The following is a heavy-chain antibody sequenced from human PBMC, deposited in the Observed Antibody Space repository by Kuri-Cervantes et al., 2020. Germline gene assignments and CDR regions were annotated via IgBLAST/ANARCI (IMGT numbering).Heavy chain of an antibody. J-gene: IGHJ3*02. CDR2: ISSSSSTI. D-gene: IGHD4-17*01. Sequence: GGSLRLSCAASGFTVSSNYMSWVRQAPGKGLEWVSYISSSSSTIYYADSVKGRFTISRDNAKNSLYLQMNSLRDEDTAVYYCARGHYGEADAFDIWGQGTMVTVSS. V-gene: IGHV3-48*02. CDR3: ARGHYGEADAFDI. CDR1: GFTVSSNY.